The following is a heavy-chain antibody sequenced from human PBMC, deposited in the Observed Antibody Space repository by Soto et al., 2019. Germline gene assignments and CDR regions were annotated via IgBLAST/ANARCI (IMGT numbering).Heavy chain of an antibody. CDR2: TSYSGTT. D-gene: IGHD5-12*01. CDR1: GDSISNYY. V-gene: IGHV4-59*01. J-gene: IGHJ6*02. CDR3: ARSAPLSWTSAHGMVV. Sequence: SETLSLTCTVSGDSISNYYWTCIRQPPGKTLEGIGFTSYSGTTTYNPSLKSRVTISVDTSKIQFSLELSSVTAADTAVHYCARSAPLSWTSAHGMVVWGQGTTVTVSS.